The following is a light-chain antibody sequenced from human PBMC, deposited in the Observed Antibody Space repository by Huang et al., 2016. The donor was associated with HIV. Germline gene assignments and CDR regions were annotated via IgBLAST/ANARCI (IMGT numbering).Light chain of an antibody. CDR1: QDISNY. V-gene: IGKV1-17*03. J-gene: IGKJ1*01. Sequence: DIQLTQSPSAMSASVGDRVSITCRASQDISNYLAWFQQKPGGAPKRLIYAASSLQSCVPSRFSGSRSGTKFTLTISSLQPEDFATYYCLQHHGYPRTFGQGTNV. CDR2: AAS. CDR3: LQHHGYPRT.